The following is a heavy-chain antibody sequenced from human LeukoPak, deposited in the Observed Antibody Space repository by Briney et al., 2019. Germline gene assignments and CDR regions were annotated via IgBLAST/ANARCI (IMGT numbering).Heavy chain of an antibody. D-gene: IGHD2-15*01. CDR3: ARDPVPEDIVVVVAANWFDP. J-gene: IGHJ5*02. CDR1: GFTFSSYS. Sequence: GGSLRLSCAASGFTFSSYSMNWVRQAPGKGLEWVSSISSSSSYIYYADSVKGRFTISRDNAKNSLYLQMNSLRAEDTAVYYCARDPVPEDIVVVVAANWFDPWGQGTLVTVPS. V-gene: IGHV3-21*01. CDR2: ISSSSSYI.